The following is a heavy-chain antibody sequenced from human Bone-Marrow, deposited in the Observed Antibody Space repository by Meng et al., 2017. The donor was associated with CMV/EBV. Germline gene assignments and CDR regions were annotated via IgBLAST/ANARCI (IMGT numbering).Heavy chain of an antibody. V-gene: IGHV3-33*01. CDR3: ARGSGHYYGNFDS. J-gene: IGHJ4*02. Sequence: CAASGFTFSNSGMHWVRQAPGEGLEWVAVTWYDGNDKYYADSVKGRFTISRDNSKNTLYLQMNSLRAEDTAIYYCARGSGHYYGNFDSWGQGTLVTVSS. CDR1: GFTFSNSG. D-gene: IGHD3-10*01. CDR2: TWYDGNDK.